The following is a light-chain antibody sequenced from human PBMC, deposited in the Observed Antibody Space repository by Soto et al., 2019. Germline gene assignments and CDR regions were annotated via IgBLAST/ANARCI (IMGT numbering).Light chain of an antibody. CDR3: QHYNTYGT. CDR2: HAS. CDR1: QSIDRW. V-gene: IGKV1-5*01. J-gene: IGKJ1*01. Sequence: DIQMTHSPSTLPASVGCRCTITCRASQSIDRWLAWYKQRPGKAPKILIYHASSLETGVPSSFSGSASGTDFTLTISSMKPDDSATYYCQHYNTYGTFGHGTKVDI.